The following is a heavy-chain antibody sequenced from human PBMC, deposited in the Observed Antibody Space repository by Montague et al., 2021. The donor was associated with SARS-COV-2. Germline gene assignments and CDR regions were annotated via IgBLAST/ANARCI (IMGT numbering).Heavy chain of an antibody. J-gene: IGHJ6*02. CDR2: IYYSGST. CDR1: GGSISSYY. D-gene: IGHD5-18*01. Sequence: SETLSLTCTVSGGSISSYYWSWIRQPPGKGLEWIGYIYYSGSTNYSPSLKSRVTISVDTSKNQFSLKLSSVTAADTAVYYCASQEVDTAMDRNYYYYGMDVWGQGTTVTVSS. CDR3: ASQEVDTAMDRNYYYYGMDV. V-gene: IGHV4-59*01.